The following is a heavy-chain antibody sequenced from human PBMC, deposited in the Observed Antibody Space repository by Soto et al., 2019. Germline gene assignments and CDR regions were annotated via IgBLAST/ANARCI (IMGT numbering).Heavy chain of an antibody. Sequence: ASVKVSCKASGYTFTAYAMQWVRQAPGQRLEWMGWVNPANGNTRYSQNFQGRVTITRDTSATTAYMELSSLRSEDTAVYYCARENYESTGYYPLAYWGQGTLVTVSS. CDR3: ARENYESTGYYPLAY. CDR1: GYTFTAYA. D-gene: IGHD3-22*01. CDR2: VNPANGNT. V-gene: IGHV1-3*01. J-gene: IGHJ4*02.